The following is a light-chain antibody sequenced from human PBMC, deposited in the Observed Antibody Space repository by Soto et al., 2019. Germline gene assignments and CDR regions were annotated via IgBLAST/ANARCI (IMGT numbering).Light chain of an antibody. CDR1: QSFSSSY. CDR2: ETS. J-gene: IGKJ5*01. V-gene: IGKV3-20*01. Sequence: EIVFTPSPCTLSLSPGERATLSCRASQSFSSSYLAWYQQKPGQAPRLLIYETSSRATGIPDRFSGSGSGTEFTLTISSLQSEDFAVYYCQQYNNWPLTFGQGTRLEIK. CDR3: QQYNNWPLT.